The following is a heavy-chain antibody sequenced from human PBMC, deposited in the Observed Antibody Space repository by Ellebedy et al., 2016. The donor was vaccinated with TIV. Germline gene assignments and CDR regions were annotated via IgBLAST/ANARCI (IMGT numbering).Heavy chain of an antibody. D-gene: IGHD5-24*01. CDR2: VYHSGTT. J-gene: IGHJ4*02. Sequence: MPSETLSLTCSVSGASVTSYYWSWIRQAPGKGLEWIGEVYHSGTTYYNPSLKSRVTVSVDTSKNQFSLKLTSVTAADTAMYYCARDRDVTSRGILDYWGQGILVTVSS. CDR3: ARDRDVTSRGILDY. V-gene: IGHV4-59*02. CDR1: GASVTSYY.